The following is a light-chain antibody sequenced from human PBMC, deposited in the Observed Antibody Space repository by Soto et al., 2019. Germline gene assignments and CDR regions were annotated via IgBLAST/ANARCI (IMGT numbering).Light chain of an antibody. CDR1: QSVSSIY. CDR3: QQYGGSPPYT. CDR2: RAS. Sequence: EIVLTQSPGTLSLSPGERATLSCRASQSVSSIYLAWYQQKPGQAPRLLIYRASSRATGIPDRFSGSGSGTDFTLTISRLEPEDFAVYDCQQYGGSPPYTFGQGTKLEI. J-gene: IGKJ2*01. V-gene: IGKV3-20*01.